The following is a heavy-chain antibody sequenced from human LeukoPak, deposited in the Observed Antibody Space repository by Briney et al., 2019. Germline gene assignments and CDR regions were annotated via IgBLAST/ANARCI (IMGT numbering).Heavy chain of an antibody. V-gene: IGHV3-66*01. D-gene: IGHD3-22*01. CDR2: IYSGGST. CDR3: ARSPFYDSSGYPDY. Sequence: PGGSLRLSCAASGFTVSSNYMSWVRQAPGKGLEWVSVIYSGGSTYYADSVKGRFTISRDNSKNTLYLQMNSLRAEDTAVYYCARSPFYDSSGYPDYWGQGTLVTVSS. CDR1: GFTVSSNY. J-gene: IGHJ4*02.